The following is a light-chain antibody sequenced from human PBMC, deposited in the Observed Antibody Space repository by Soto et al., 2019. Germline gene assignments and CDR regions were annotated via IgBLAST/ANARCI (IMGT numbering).Light chain of an antibody. CDR2: DAS. V-gene: IGKV1-5*01. J-gene: IGKJ1*01. CDR1: QSISSW. Sequence: DIQMTQSPSTLSASVGDRVTITCRASQSISSWLAWYQQKPGKAPKLLIYDASSLESGVPSRFGGSGSGTEFTLTISSLQPDDFATYYCQQYNSYRRTFGQGTKVDIK. CDR3: QQYNSYRRT.